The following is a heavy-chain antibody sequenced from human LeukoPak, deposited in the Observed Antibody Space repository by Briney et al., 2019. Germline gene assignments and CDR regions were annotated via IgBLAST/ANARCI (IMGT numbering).Heavy chain of an antibody. CDR1: GGSISSGGYS. CDR2: IYHSGST. CDR3: ARASYSSLDY. J-gene: IGHJ4*02. V-gene: IGHV4-30-2*05. D-gene: IGHD6-13*01. Sequence: PSETLSLTCAVSGGSISSGGYSWSWIRQPPGKGLEWIGYIYHSGSTYYNPSLKSRVTISVDTSKNQFSLKLSSVTAADTAVYYCARASYSSLDYWGQGTLVTVSS.